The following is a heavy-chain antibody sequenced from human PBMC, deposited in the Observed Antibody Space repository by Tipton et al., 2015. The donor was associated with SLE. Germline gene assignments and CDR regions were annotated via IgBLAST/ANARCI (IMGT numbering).Heavy chain of an antibody. CDR3: ARHGRGSAFFDY. CDR1: GGYINNYY. V-gene: IGHV4-59*08. D-gene: IGHD2-2*01. J-gene: IGHJ4*02. CDR2: IYSRGNI. Sequence: TLSLTCTVSGGYINNYYWSWIRQPPGKGLEWIGHIYSRGNINYNPSLKSRVTMSVDTSKNQFSLRLNSVTAADTAVYYCARHGRGSAFFDYWGQGTLVTVSS.